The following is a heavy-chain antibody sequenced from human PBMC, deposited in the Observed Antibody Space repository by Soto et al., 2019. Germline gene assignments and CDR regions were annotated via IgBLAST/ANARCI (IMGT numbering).Heavy chain of an antibody. V-gene: IGHV3-30*18. CDR2: ISYDGSNK. J-gene: IGHJ6*02. D-gene: IGHD3-10*01. Sequence: QVQLVESGGGVVQPGRSLRLSCAASGFTFSSYGMHWVRQAPGKGLEWVAVISYDGSNKYYADSVKGRFTISRDNSKNTLYLQMNSLRAEDTAVYYCAKCTIGGYYYGSGSSFYGMDVWGQGTTVTVSS. CDR3: AKCTIGGYYYGSGSSFYGMDV. CDR1: GFTFSSYG.